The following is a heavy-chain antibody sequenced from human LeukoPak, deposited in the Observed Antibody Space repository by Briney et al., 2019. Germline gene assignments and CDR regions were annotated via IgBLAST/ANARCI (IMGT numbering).Heavy chain of an antibody. J-gene: IGHJ6*02. CDR1: GYTFTGYY. CDR3: AREGITMAYGMDV. CDR2: INPNSGDT. V-gene: IGHV1-2*06. D-gene: IGHD3-10*01. Sequence: ASVKVSCKASGYTFTGYYMHWVRQAPGQGLEWMGRINPNSGDTNYAQKFQGRVTMTRDTSISTAYMELSRLRSDDTAVYYCAREGITMAYGMDVWGQGTTVTVSS.